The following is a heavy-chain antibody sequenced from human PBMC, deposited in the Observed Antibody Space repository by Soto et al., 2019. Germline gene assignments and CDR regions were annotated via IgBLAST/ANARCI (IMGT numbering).Heavy chain of an antibody. CDR2: ISYDGSYK. CDR3: XXXXXXXXXXXXXIGAGRVGDY. V-gene: IGHV3-30*03. D-gene: IGHD3-10*01. J-gene: IGHJ4*02. CDR1: GFAFSLYD. Sequence: QLVESGGGVVQPGRSLRLSCAASGFAFSLYDIHWVRQAPGRGLEWVSVISYDGSYKHYADSVRGRFSISRDNSKDTVFLQMNSLXXXXXXVXYXXXXXXXXXXXXXXIGAGRVGDYWGQGTLVTVSS.